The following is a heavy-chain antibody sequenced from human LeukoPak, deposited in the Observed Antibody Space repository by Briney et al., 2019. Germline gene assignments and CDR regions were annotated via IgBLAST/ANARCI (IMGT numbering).Heavy chain of an antibody. CDR3: AKVGLSHYYMDV. J-gene: IGHJ6*03. D-gene: IGHD3-16*02. CDR2: FYHGGST. V-gene: IGHV4-38-2*02. CDR1: GYSISTGYY. Sequence: ASETLSLTCTVSGYSISTGYYWDWIRQPPGKGLEWIGTFYHGGSTYYNPSLKSRVTISVDTSKNQFSLNLTSVTAADTAVYYCAKVGLSHYYMDVWGKGTTVTISS.